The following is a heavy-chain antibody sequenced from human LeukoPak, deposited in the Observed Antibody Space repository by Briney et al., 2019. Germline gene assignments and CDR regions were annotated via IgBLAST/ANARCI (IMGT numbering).Heavy chain of an antibody. CDR1: GFTFSSYG. CDR2: IWYDGSNK. V-gene: IGHV3-33*01. Sequence: GGSLRLSCAASGFTFSSYGMHWVRQAPGKGLEWVAVIWYDGSNKYYADSVKGRFTISRDNSKNTLYLQMNSLRAKDTAVYYCARSSNYYDSSGYYYFDYWGQGTLVTVSS. J-gene: IGHJ4*02. CDR3: ARSSNYYDSSGYYYFDY. D-gene: IGHD3-22*01.